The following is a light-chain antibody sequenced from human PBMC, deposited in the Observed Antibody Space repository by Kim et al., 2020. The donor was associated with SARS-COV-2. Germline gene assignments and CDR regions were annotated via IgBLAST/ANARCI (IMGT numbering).Light chain of an antibody. Sequence: SPGERATLSCRASQSVTNNLAWYQQKPGQAPRLLIYGASPRATGVPARFSGSGSGTEFTLTISSLQSEDFALYYCQQYNDWPPLTFGGGTKVDIK. J-gene: IGKJ4*01. CDR1: QSVTNN. V-gene: IGKV3-15*01. CDR2: GAS. CDR3: QQYNDWPPLT.